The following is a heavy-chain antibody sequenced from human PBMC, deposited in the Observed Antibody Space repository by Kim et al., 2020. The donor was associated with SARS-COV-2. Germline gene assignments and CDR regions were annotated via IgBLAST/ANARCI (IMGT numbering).Heavy chain of an antibody. J-gene: IGHJ5*02. V-gene: IGHV3-23*01. Sequence: ADSVKGRFTISRDNSKNTLYMQMNSLRAEDTAVYYCAKMKDSSGRGWFDPWGQGTLVTVSS. CDR3: AKMKDSSGRGWFDP. D-gene: IGHD3-22*01.